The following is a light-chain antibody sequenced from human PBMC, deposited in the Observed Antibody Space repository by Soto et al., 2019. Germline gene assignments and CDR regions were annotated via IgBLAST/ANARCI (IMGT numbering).Light chain of an antibody. CDR2: AAS. CDR3: LQDYNLPT. Sequence: AIQMTQSPSSLSAAVGDRVTITCRASQGIRNDLGWYQQKPGKAPKLLIYAASSLQSGVPSRFSGSGSGTDLTLTISSLQPEDFATYYCLQDYNLPTFGGGTKVDIK. J-gene: IGKJ4*01. CDR1: QGIRND. V-gene: IGKV1-6*01.